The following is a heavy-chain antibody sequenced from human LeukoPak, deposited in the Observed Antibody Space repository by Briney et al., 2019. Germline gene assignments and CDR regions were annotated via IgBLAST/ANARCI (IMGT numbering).Heavy chain of an antibody. J-gene: IGHJ4*02. CDR2: IRNDGGNK. CDR3: AKDPTYYYDSSGPDY. CDR1: GFPFNSYG. D-gene: IGHD3-22*01. V-gene: IGHV3-30*02. Sequence: PGGSLRLSCAASGFPFNSYGMHWVRQAPGKGLEWVAFIRNDGGNKYYADSVKGRFTISRNNSKNTLYLQMNSLRPEDTAVYYCAKDPTYYYDSSGPDYWGQGTLVTVSS.